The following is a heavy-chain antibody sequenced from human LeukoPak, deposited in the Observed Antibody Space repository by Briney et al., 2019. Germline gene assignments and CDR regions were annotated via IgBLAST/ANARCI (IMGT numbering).Heavy chain of an antibody. J-gene: IGHJ4*02. CDR2: IAYDERDK. D-gene: IGHD1-26*01. V-gene: IGHV3-30*04. Sequence: SHPLSCAASGFTFSSYAMHWVRQAPGKGLEWVAVIAYDERDKYYADSVKGQFTISRDNSKNTVYMQMSSLREEDTAVYYCARGGHSGSFCPEDYWGQGTL. CDR1: GFTFSSYA. CDR3: ARGGHSGSFCPEDY.